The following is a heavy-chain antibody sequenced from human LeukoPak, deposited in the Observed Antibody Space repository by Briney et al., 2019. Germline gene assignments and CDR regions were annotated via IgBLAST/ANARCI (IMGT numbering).Heavy chain of an antibody. V-gene: IGHV3-7*05. CDR1: GFTFSSYW. CDR2: RKQDGSEK. Sequence: GGSLRLSCAASGFTFSSYWMSGVRQAPGKGLEGVANRKQDGSEKYYVDSVKGRFTISRDNAKNSLYLQMNSLRAEDTAVYYCGRDDYTATSNWGQGTLVTVSS. D-gene: IGHD5-18*01. J-gene: IGHJ4*02. CDR3: GRDDYTATSN.